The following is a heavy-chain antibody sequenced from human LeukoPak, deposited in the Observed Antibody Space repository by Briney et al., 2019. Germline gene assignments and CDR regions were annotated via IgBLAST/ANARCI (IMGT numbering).Heavy chain of an antibody. Sequence: PGGSLGLSCAASGFTFSSYAMNWVRQAPGKGLEWVSYISDSGGRTYYADSVKGRFTISRDNSKNTLYLQLNSLGAEDTAVYYCTKERVTSDGEPFDSWGPGTLVTVSS. CDR3: TKERVTSDGEPFDS. V-gene: IGHV3-23*01. CDR2: ISDSGGRT. J-gene: IGHJ4*02. D-gene: IGHD2-2*01. CDR1: GFTFSSYA.